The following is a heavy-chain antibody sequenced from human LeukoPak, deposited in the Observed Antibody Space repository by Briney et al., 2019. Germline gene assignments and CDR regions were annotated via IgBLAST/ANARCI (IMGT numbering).Heavy chain of an antibody. CDR3: AKGTAMVGDYYYYMDV. D-gene: IGHD5-18*01. J-gene: IGHJ6*03. CDR1: GFTFSDYY. V-gene: IGHV3-11*01. Sequence: PGGSLRLSCAASGFTFSDYYMSWIRQAPGKGLEWVSYISSSGSTIYYADSVKGRFTISRDNAKNSLYLQMNSLRAEDTALYYCAKGTAMVGDYYYYMDVWGKGTTVTVSS. CDR2: ISSSGSTI.